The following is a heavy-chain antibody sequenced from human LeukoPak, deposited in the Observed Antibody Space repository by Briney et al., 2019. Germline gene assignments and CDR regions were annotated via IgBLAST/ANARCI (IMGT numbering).Heavy chain of an antibody. J-gene: IGHJ4*02. CDR2: LSDTGDSR. Sequence: PGGSLRLSCAASGFALSKHPMYWVRQAPGKGLEWVSSLSDTGDSRHYADSVKGRFTISSDSARSALYLQMNSLRAEDTAVYYCAKGDCASGSCYFDDWGRGSQVTVSS. D-gene: IGHD2-8*01. V-gene: IGHV3-23*01. CDR3: AKGDCASGSCYFDD. CDR1: GFALSKHP.